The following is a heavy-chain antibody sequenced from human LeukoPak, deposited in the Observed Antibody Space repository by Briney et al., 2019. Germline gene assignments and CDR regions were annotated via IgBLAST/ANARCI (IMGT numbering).Heavy chain of an antibody. V-gene: IGHV4-59*01. J-gene: IGHJ4*02. D-gene: IGHD1-26*01. CDR3: ARTYSGRSYYFDC. Sequence: PSETLSLTWTVSGXSISSFHWSWIRQPPGKGLEHIGNIYDSGSTYYNPSLKSRVTISVDTSKNQFSLKLSSVTAADTAVYYCARTYSGRSYYFDCWGQGTLVTVSS. CDR1: GXSISSFH. CDR2: IYDSGST.